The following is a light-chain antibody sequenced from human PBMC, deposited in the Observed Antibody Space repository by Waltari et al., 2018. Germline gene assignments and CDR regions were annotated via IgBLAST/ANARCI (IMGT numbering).Light chain of an antibody. Sequence: YVLSQPPSVSVAPGETASLPCGGKKIGTTSVHCTQVKAGLAPPLVVYDDAVRPSGIPERFSGFNSGNTATLTITGVEGGDEADYFCQVWDSSSDLNWVFGGGTKLTVL. V-gene: IGLV3-21*02. CDR2: DDA. CDR3: QVWDSSSDLNWV. CDR1: KIGTTS. J-gene: IGLJ3*02.